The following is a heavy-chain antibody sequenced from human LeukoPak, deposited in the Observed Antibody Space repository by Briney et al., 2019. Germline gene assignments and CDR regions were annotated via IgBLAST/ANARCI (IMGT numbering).Heavy chain of an antibody. CDR3: ARGWREVNY. D-gene: IGHD1-26*01. CDR1: GFTFTTYG. J-gene: IGHJ4*02. V-gene: IGHV3-33*01. Sequence: GRSLRLSCAASGFTFTTYGMHWVRQAPGKGLEWVAVIWYDGSNKYYADSVQGRFTISRDNSKNTPYLQMNSLRAEDTAVYYCARGWREVNYWGQGTLVTVSS. CDR2: IWYDGSNK.